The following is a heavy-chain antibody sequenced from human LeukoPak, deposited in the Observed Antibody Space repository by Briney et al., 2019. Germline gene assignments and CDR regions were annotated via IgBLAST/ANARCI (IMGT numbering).Heavy chain of an antibody. D-gene: IGHD5-12*01. CDR1: GHTFTGYY. Sequence: ASVKVSCKASGHTFTGYYMHWVRQAPGQGLEWMGWINPKRGGTNYAQKLQGRVTMTRDTSISTAYMELSRLRSDDTAVYYCARDGLSRGDYDYRGCYFDYWGQGTLVTVSS. CDR2: INPKRGGT. J-gene: IGHJ4*02. V-gene: IGHV1-2*02. CDR3: ARDGLSRGDYDYRGCYFDY.